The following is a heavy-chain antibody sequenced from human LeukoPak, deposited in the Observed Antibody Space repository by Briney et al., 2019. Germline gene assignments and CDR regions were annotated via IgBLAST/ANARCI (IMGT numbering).Heavy chain of an antibody. CDR2: ISGNGGST. J-gene: IGHJ4*02. CDR1: GFTFSTYV. D-gene: IGHD1-1*01. Sequence: GGSLRLSCSASGFTFSTYVMHWVRQAPGKGLEYVSAISGNGGSTYYADSVKGRFTISRDSSKNTLYLQMSSLRAEDTAVYYCARDNSRNDLEYWGQGTLVTVSS. V-gene: IGHV3-64D*06. CDR3: ARDNSRNDLEY.